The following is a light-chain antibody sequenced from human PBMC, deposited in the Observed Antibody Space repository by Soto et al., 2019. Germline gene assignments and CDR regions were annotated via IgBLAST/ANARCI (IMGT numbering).Light chain of an antibody. J-gene: IGKJ4*01. CDR3: QQRNSWPPLT. CDR1: QSVTSY. Sequence: EIVLTQSPATLSLSPGERATLSCRASQSVTSYLAWYQQKPGQAPRLLIYDASNRATGIPARFSGSGSGTDFALTISSLEPEDFAVYYCQQRNSWPPLTFGGGTKVDIK. V-gene: IGKV3-11*01. CDR2: DAS.